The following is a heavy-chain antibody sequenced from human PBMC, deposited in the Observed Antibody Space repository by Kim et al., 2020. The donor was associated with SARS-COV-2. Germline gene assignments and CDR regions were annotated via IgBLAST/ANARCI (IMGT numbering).Heavy chain of an antibody. D-gene: IGHD5-12*01. CDR3: ARGVATMWVYFDY. V-gene: IGHV4-59*09. J-gene: IGHJ4*02. Sequence: YNPSLKSRVTISVDTSKNQFSLKLSSVTAADTAVYYCARGVATMWVYFDYWGQGTLVTVSS.